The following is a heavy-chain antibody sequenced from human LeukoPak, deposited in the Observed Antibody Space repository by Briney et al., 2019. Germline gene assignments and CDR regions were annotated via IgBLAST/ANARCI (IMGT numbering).Heavy chain of an antibody. CDR1: GYSFTTYW. D-gene: IGHD2-2*01. CDR2: IYPGDSDT. Sequence: KPGESLKISCRGSGYSFTTYWIGWVRQMPGQGLEWMGIIYPGDSDTRYSPSFQGQVTMSADKSINTAYLQWSSLKASDTAMYYCARRQGCSSTSCPPDSWGQGTLVTVSS. J-gene: IGHJ4*02. V-gene: IGHV5-51*01. CDR3: ARRQGCSSTSCPPDS.